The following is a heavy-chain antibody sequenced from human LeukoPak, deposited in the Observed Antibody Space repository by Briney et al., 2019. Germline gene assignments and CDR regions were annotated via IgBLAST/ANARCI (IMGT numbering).Heavy chain of an antibody. CDR2: IIPIFGTA. J-gene: IGHJ4*02. D-gene: IGHD6-13*01. CDR3: ARGEQQLVGPYYFDY. V-gene: IGHV1-69*13. CDR1: GGTFSSYA. Sequence: SVKVSCKASGGTFSSYAISWVREAPGQGLEWMGGIIPIFGTANYAQKFQGRVTITADESTSTAYMELSSLRSEDTAVYYCARGEQQLVGPYYFDYWGQGTLVTVSS.